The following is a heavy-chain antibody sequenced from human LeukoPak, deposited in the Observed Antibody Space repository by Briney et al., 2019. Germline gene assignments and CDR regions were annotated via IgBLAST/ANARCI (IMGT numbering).Heavy chain of an antibody. CDR2: ISYDGSNK. Sequence: GRSLRLSCAASGFTFSSYAMHWVRQAPGKGLEWVAVISYDGSNKYYADSVKGRFTISRDNSKNTLYLQMNSLRAEDTAAYYCARDVVGSSNNGMDVWGQGTTVTVSS. CDR3: ARDVVGSSNNGMDV. J-gene: IGHJ6*02. D-gene: IGHD6-13*01. CDR1: GFTFSSYA. V-gene: IGHV3-30-3*01.